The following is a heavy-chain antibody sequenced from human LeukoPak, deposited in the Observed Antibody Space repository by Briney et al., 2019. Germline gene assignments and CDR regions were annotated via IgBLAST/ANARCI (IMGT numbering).Heavy chain of an antibody. Sequence: GASVKVSCKASGYTFTSYYMHWVRQAPGQGLEWMGIINPSGGSTSYAQKFQGRVTMTRDMSTSTVYMELSSLRSEDTAVYYCARERDGSGSYLGFDYWGQGTLVTVSS. V-gene: IGHV1-46*01. CDR1: GYTFTSYY. CDR2: INPSGGST. D-gene: IGHD3-10*01. J-gene: IGHJ4*02. CDR3: ARERDGSGSYLGFDY.